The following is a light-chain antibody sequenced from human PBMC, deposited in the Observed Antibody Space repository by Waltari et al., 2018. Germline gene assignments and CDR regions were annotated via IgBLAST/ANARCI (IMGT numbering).Light chain of an antibody. Sequence: DIQMTQSPSSLSASVGDRVTITCRASQDIRTDLGWYQQRPGKAPKRLVYGASILQSGVPSRFSGSGSGTEFTLTITSLQPEDFATYYCLQYNNYPRTFGQGTTVDIK. CDR3: LQYNNYPRT. CDR1: QDIRTD. V-gene: IGKV1-17*01. J-gene: IGKJ1*01. CDR2: GAS.